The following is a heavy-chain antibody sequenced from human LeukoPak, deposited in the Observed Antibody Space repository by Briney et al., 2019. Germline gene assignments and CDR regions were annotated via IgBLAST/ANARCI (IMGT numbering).Heavy chain of an antibody. CDR2: IYHSGST. D-gene: IGHD4-17*01. Sequence: SETLSLTCAVSGGSISSSNWWSWVRQPPGKGLEWIGEIYHSGSTNYNPSLKSRVTISVDKSKNQFSLKLSSVTAADTAVYFCARHSLTVITHHNAFDIWGQGTVVTVSS. V-gene: IGHV4-4*02. J-gene: IGHJ3*02. CDR1: GGSISSSNW. CDR3: ARHSLTVITHHNAFDI.